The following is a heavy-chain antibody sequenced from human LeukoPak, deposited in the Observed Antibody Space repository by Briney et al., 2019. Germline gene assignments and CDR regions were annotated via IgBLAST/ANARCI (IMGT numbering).Heavy chain of an antibody. CDR1: GGSISSGGYY. CDR2: IYYSGST. V-gene: IGHV4-31*03. Sequence: PSEILSLTCTVSGGSISSGGYYWSWIRQHPGKGLEWIGYIYYSGSTYYNPSLKSRVTISVDTSKNQFSLKLSSVTAADTAVYYCARARVVVAASYNWFDPWGQGTLVTVSS. J-gene: IGHJ5*02. CDR3: ARARVVVAASYNWFDP. D-gene: IGHD2-15*01.